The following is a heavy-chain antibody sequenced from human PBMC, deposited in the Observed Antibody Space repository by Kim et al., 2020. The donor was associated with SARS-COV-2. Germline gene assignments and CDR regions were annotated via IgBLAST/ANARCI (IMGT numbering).Heavy chain of an antibody. J-gene: IGHJ4*02. CDR1: GHTFTNYY. CDR3: ARGSGGIATAVYFDY. D-gene: IGHD6-13*01. Sequence: ASVKVSCKASGHTFTNYYAHWVRQAPGQGLEWMGVINPTGGSTSYAQKFQGRVTMTRDTSTSTVYMELSSLRSEDTAVYFCARGSGGIATAVYFDYWGQGTLVTVSS. CDR2: INPTGGST. V-gene: IGHV1-46*01.